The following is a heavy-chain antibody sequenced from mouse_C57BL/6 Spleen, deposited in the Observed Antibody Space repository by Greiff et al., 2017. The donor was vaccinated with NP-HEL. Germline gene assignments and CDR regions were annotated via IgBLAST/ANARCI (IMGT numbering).Heavy chain of an antibody. CDR3: ARSPNLYFDC. CDR2: INPSSGYT. J-gene: IGHJ2*01. V-gene: IGHV1-4*01. CDR1: GYTFTSYT. Sequence: QVQLQQSGAELARPGASVKMSCKASGYTFTSYTMHWVKQRPGQGLEWIGYINPSSGYTKYNQKFKDKATLTADKSSSTAYMQLSSLTSDDSAVYYCARSPNLYFDCWGQGTTLTVSS.